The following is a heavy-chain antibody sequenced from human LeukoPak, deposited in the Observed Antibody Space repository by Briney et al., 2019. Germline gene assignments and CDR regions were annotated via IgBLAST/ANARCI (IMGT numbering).Heavy chain of an antibody. CDR2: IYYSGTT. V-gene: IGHV4-39*07. D-gene: IGHD1-26*01. J-gene: IGHJ6*03. CDR3: ARHSGSFHFYYYMDV. CDR1: GGSIRSSSYY. Sequence: SSETLSLTCSVSGGSIRSSSYYWGWIRQPPGKGLEWIGSIYYSGTTYYNPSLKSRVTISIDTSKNQFSLKLSSVTAADTAVYYCARHSGSFHFYYYMDVWGKGTTVTVSS.